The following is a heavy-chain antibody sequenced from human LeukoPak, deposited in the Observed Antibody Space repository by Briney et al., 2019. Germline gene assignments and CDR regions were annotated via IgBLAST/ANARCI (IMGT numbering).Heavy chain of an antibody. D-gene: IGHD3-16*02. CDR3: ARVSIFGVVIANDY. CDR2: ITSGGDYM. J-gene: IGHJ4*02. V-gene: IGHV3-21*01. CDR1: GFTFGGYT. Sequence: GGPLRLSCAASGFTFGGYTMSWVRQAPGKGLQWVSTITSGGDYMYYADPVKGRFTISRDDSKNSLYLHMNSLRAEDTAVYYCARVSIFGVVIANDYWGQGTVVTVSS.